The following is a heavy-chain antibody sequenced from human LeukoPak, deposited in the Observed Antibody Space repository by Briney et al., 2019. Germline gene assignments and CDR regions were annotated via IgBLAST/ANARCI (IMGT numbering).Heavy chain of an antibody. J-gene: IGHJ5*02. CDR1: GGSVRSDISH. V-gene: IGHV4-61*01. Sequence: SETLSLTCSVSGGSVRSDISHWSWIRQPPGKGLEWIGYVHYSGSTNYNPSLKSRVTISVDTSKNQLSLKLSSVTAADTAVYYCAATDTAMVHFNWFDPWGQGTLVTVSS. CDR2: VHYSGST. D-gene: IGHD5-18*01. CDR3: AATDTAMVHFNWFDP.